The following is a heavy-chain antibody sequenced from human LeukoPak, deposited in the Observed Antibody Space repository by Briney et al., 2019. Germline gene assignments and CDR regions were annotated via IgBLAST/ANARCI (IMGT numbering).Heavy chain of an antibody. Sequence: SGGSLRLSCAASGFSVSSNYMNWVRQAPGKGLEWVSLIYSDGSGGITHYADSVKGRFSISRDNSKNTLYLQMNSLRAEDTAVYYCARDLRAGWDFQHWGQGTLVTVSS. V-gene: IGHV3-66*01. CDR2: IYSDGSGGIT. D-gene: IGHD1-26*01. CDR3: ARDLRAGWDFQH. J-gene: IGHJ1*01. CDR1: GFSVSSNY.